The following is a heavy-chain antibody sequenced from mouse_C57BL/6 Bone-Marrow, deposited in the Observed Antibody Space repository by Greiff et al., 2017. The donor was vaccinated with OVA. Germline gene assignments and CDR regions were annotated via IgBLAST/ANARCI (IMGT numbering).Heavy chain of an antibody. V-gene: IGHV1-26*01. CDR1: GYTFTDYY. J-gene: IGHJ2*01. CDR2: INPNNGGT. D-gene: IGHD2-3*01. CDR3: ARWLLVYFDY. Sequence: VQLQQSGPELVKPGASVKISCKASGYTFTDYYMNWVKQSHGKSLEWIGDINPNNGGTSYNQKFKGKATLTVDKSSSTAYMELRSLTSEDSAVYYCARWLLVYFDYWGQGTTLTVSS.